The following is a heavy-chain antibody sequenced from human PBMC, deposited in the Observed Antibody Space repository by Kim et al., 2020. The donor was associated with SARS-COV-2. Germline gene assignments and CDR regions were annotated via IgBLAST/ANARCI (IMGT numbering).Heavy chain of an antibody. J-gene: IGHJ4*02. D-gene: IGHD6-19*01. CDR2: ISYDGSNK. CDR1: GFTFSSYA. Sequence: GGSLRLSCAASGFTFSSYAMHWVRQAPGKGLEWVAVISYDGSNKYYADSVKGRFTISRDNSKNTLYLQMNSLRAEDTAVYYCARGSSGWYGLEYWGQGTLVTVSS. V-gene: IGHV3-30*04. CDR3: ARGSSGWYGLEY.